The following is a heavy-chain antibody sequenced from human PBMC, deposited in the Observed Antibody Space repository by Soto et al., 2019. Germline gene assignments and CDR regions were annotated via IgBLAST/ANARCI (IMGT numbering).Heavy chain of an antibody. CDR1: GFTFTSSA. Sequence: GASVKVSCKASGFTFTSSAVQWVRQARGQRLEWIGWIVVGSGNTNYAQKFQERVTITRDMSTSTAYMELSSLRSEDTAVYYCAADPYCGGDCYSGQADAFDIWGQGTMVTVSS. D-gene: IGHD2-21*02. CDR3: AADPYCGGDCYSGQADAFDI. V-gene: IGHV1-58*01. CDR2: IVVGSGNT. J-gene: IGHJ3*02.